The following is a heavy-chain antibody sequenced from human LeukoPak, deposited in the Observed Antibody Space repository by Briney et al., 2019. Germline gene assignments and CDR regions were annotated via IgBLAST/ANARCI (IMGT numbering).Heavy chain of an antibody. Sequence: PGGSLGLSCAASGFIFSNYVMGWVRQAPGKGLELVSSISAIGIGTYYADSVTGRFTIFRDNSKNILYLQMNSLRAEDTAIYYCAKRGGGTMFAFDIWGQGTMVTVSS. CDR2: ISAIGIGT. CDR1: GFIFSNYV. D-gene: IGHD3-10*02. V-gene: IGHV3-23*01. CDR3: AKRGGGTMFAFDI. J-gene: IGHJ3*02.